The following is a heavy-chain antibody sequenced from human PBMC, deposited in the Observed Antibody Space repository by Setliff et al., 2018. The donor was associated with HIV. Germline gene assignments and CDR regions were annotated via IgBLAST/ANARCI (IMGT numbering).Heavy chain of an antibody. D-gene: IGHD1-26*01. Sequence: SETLSLTCTVSGGSFSSGNYYWSWIRQPAGKGLEWIGHIYSIENTNYNPSLKSRVTISVDTSKNQFSLKLRSLTAADTAVYYCARDQGDTPSRGDIWGQGTMVTVSS. CDR1: GGSFSSGNYY. V-gene: IGHV4-61*09. CDR3: ARDQGDTPSRGDI. J-gene: IGHJ3*02. CDR2: IYSIENT.